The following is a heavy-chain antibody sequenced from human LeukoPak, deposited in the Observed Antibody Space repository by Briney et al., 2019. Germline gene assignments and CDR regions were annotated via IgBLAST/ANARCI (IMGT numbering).Heavy chain of an antibody. CDR1: GGSFSGYY. CDR3: AKDNHDYSNYFDY. D-gene: IGHD4-11*01. V-gene: IGHV4-34*01. CDR2: INHSGST. J-gene: IGHJ4*02. Sequence: SETLSLTCAVYGGSFSGYYWSWIRQPPGKGLEWIGEINHSGSTNYNPSLKSRVTISVDTSKNQFSLKLSSVTAADTAVYYCAKDNHDYSNYFDYWGQGTLVTVSS.